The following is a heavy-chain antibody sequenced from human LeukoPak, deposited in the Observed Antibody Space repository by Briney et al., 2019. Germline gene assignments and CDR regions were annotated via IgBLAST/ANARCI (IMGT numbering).Heavy chain of an antibody. CDR1: GFTFSSYW. CDR3: ARTYAYDATGDRGH. D-gene: IGHD3-16*01. CDR2: IKQDGSEK. J-gene: IGHJ4*02. Sequence: GGSLRLSCAASGFTFSSYWMSWVRQAPGKGLEWVANIKQDGSEKYYVDSVKGRFTISRDNAKNSLYLQVNSLRAEDTAVYYCARTYAYDATGDRGHWGQGTLVTVSS. V-gene: IGHV3-7*01.